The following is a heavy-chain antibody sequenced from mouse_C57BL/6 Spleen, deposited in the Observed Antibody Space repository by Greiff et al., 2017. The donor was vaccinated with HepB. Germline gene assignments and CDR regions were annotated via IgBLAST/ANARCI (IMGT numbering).Heavy chain of an antibody. CDR3: ARQGNSALFDY. CDR1: GFTFSDYY. Sequence: EVQLVESGGGLVQPGGSLKLSCAASGFTFSDYYMYWVRQTPEKRLEWVAYISNGGGSTYYPDTVKGRFTISRDNAKNTLYLQMSRLKSEDTAMYYCARQGNSALFDYWGQGTTLTVSS. D-gene: IGHD2-1*01. J-gene: IGHJ2*01. V-gene: IGHV5-12*01. CDR2: ISNGGGST.